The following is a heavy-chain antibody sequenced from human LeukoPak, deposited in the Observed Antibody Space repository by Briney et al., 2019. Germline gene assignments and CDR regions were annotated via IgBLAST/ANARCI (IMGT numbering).Heavy chain of an antibody. CDR3: ARDVYYDSSGTFGY. J-gene: IGHJ4*02. D-gene: IGHD3-22*01. CDR2: ISSSGSSI. V-gene: IGHV3-11*01. Sequence: GGSLRLSCAASGFTFSDYYMSWIRQAPGKGLEWVSYISSSGSSIYYADSVKGRFTISRDNAKNSLYLQMNSLRAEDTAVYYCARDVYYDSSGTFGYWGQGTLVTVSS. CDR1: GFTFSDYY.